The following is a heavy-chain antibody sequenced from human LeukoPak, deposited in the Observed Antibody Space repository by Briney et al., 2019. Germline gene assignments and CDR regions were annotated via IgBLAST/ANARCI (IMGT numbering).Heavy chain of an antibody. CDR3: IVFAVTGTLGFDY. D-gene: IGHD6-19*01. J-gene: IGHJ4*02. V-gene: IGHV3-48*01. Sequence: PGRSLRLSCAASGFTFSSYSMNWVRQAPGKGLEWVSYISSSSSTIYYADSVKGRFTISRDNAKNSLSLQMNSLRAEDTAVYYCIVFAVTGTLGFDYWGQGTLVTVSS. CDR2: ISSSSSTI. CDR1: GFTFSSYS.